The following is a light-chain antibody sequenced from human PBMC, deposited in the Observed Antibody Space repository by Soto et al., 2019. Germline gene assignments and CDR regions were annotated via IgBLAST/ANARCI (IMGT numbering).Light chain of an antibody. V-gene: IGLV3-21*02. Sequence: SYELTQTPSVSVAPGQTARLTCGGNNIGNKNAHWFQQKPGQAPVLVVYDDTDRPSGIPERFSGSNSGNTAALTISRVEVGDEADYYCQVWDSSSHRYVFGPGTNVTVL. CDR2: DDT. CDR3: QVWDSSSHRYV. CDR1: NIGNKN. J-gene: IGLJ1*01.